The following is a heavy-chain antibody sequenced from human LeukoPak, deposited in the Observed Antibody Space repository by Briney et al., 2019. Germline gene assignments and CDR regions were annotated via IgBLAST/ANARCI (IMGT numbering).Heavy chain of an antibody. Sequence: GECLQISCKGSGYSFTSYWIGWGRQRPGKGGEWMGIIYPGECDSRYSPSFQGQVTISADKSINTAYLQWSSLKASDTAMYYCARKDRGGGTKHYYFDYWGQGTLVTVSS. CDR2: IYPGECDS. D-gene: IGHD1-26*01. CDR1: GYSFTSYW. CDR3: ARKDRGGGTKHYYFDY. V-gene: IGHV5-51*01. J-gene: IGHJ4*02.